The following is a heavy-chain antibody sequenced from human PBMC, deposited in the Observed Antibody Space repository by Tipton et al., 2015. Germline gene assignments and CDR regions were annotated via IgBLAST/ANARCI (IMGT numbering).Heavy chain of an antibody. CDR1: SDSISKYY. Sequence: GLVKPSEILSLTCSVSSDSISKYYWSWIRQPPGKELEWIGYIQYSGSTNYNPSLKSRVTISVDTSKTQFSLKMSSVTASDTAVYYCARARGRHGGLFDSWGQGILVTVSS. CDR3: ARARGRHGGLFDS. CDR2: IQYSGST. J-gene: IGHJ4*02. D-gene: IGHD4-23*01. V-gene: IGHV4-59*01.